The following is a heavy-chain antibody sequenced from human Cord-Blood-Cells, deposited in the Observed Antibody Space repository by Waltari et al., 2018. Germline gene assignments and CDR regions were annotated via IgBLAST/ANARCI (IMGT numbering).Heavy chain of an antibody. CDR3: AKGSGLVDY. CDR1: GFTFSIYA. D-gene: IGHD6-19*01. V-gene: IGHV3-23*01. Sequence: EVQLLVSGGGVVQHAGSVRLSCAASGFTFSIYAMSRVRQAPGKGLEWVSAISGSGGSTYYADSVKGRFTISRDNSKNTLYLQMNSLRAEDTAVYYCAKGSGLVDYWGQGTLVTVSS. J-gene: IGHJ4*02. CDR2: ISGSGGST.